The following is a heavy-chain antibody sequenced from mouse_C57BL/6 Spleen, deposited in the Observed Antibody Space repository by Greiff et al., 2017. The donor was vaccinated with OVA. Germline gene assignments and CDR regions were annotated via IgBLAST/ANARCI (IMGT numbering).Heavy chain of an antibody. V-gene: IGHV1-82*01. Sequence: VKLMESGPELVKPGASVKISCKASGYAFSSSWMNWVKQRPGKGLEWIGRIYPGDGDTNYNGKFKGKATLTADKSSSTAYMQLSSLTSEDSAVYFCAREDLGWGQGTLVTVSA. D-gene: IGHD4-1*01. J-gene: IGHJ3*02. CDR1: GYAFSSSW. CDR3: AREDLG. CDR2: IYPGDGDT.